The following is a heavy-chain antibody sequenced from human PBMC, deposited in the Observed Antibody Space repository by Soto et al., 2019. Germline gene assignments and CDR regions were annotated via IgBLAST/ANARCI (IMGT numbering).Heavy chain of an antibody. V-gene: IGHV1-46*03. D-gene: IGHD2-15*01. CDR2: INPSGGST. CDR1: GYTFTSYY. Sequence: ASVKVSCKASGYTFTSYYMHWVRQAPGQGLEWMGIINPSGGSTSYAQKFQGRVAMTRDTSTSTVYMELSSLRSEDTAVYYCARVHCSGGSCYSIDYWGQGTLVTV. CDR3: ARVHCSGGSCYSIDY. J-gene: IGHJ4*02.